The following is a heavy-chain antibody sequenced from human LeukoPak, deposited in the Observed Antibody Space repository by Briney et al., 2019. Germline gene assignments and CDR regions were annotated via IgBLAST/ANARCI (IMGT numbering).Heavy chain of an antibody. CDR3: ARQPLFPHRFDP. Sequence: GGSLRLSCSMSGFTLSHYAMTWVRQAPGKGLEWVANIKHDGGEKYYVDSVKGRFTISRDNAKNSLYLQMNSLRAEDTAVYYCARQPLFPHRFDPWGQETLVTVSS. J-gene: IGHJ5*02. CDR1: GFTLSHYA. V-gene: IGHV3-7*04. CDR2: IKHDGGEK.